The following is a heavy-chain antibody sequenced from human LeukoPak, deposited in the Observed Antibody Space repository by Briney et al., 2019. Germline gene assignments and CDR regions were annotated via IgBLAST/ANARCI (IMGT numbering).Heavy chain of an antibody. D-gene: IGHD3-22*01. J-gene: IGHJ4*02. CDR1: GGTFSSYA. CDR2: IIPIFGTA. V-gene: IGHV1-69*13. CDR3: ASWDYYDSSGYVWERFDY. Sequence: GASVKVSCKASGGTFSSYAISWVRQAPGQGLEWMGGIIPIFGTANYAQKFQGRVTITADESTSTAYMELSSLRSEDTAVYYCASWDYYDSSGYVWERFDYWGQGTLVTVSS.